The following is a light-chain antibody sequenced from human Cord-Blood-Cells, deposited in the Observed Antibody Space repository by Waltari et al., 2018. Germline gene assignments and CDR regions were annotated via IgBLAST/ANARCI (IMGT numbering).Light chain of an antibody. CDR3: QQYNSYSWT. J-gene: IGKJ1*01. Sequence: DIQMTQSPSTLSASVGDRVTITCRASQSISSWLAWYQQKPGKAPKLLIYDVSSLESEVPSRFSLCGSGSECTLIISNLQPDDFATYYCQQYNSYSWTFGQGTKVEIK. V-gene: IGKV1-5*01. CDR2: DVS. CDR1: QSISSW.